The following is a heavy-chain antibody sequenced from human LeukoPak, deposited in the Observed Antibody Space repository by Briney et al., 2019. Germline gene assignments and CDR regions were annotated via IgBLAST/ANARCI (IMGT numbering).Heavy chain of an antibody. CDR1: GDSIISSSYY. D-gene: IGHD6-13*01. J-gene: IGHJ5*02. V-gene: IGHV4-39*07. CDR2: IYYSGRT. CDR3: VRGSAIGADGFNWFDP. Sequence: KSSETLSLTCSVSGDSIISSSYYWGWIRQSPGKGLEWIGSIYYSGRTYYNPSLKSRLTMSVDTPKNQFSLKLRSVTAADTAVYYCVRGSAIGADGFNWFDPWGQGTLVTVPS.